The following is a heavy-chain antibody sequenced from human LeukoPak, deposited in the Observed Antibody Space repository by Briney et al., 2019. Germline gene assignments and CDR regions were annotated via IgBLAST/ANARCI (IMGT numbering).Heavy chain of an antibody. J-gene: IGHJ6*02. CDR1: GFTVSSNY. D-gene: IGHD3-9*01. V-gene: IGHV3-53*05. CDR2: IYSGGST. CDR3: AKTLSITISPYYYYGMDV. Sequence: GGSLRLSCAASGFTVSSNYMSWVRQAPGKGLEWVSVIYSGGSTYYADSVKGRFTISRDNSKNTLYLQMNSLRAEDTAVYYCAKTLSITISPYYYYGMDVWGQGTTVTVSS.